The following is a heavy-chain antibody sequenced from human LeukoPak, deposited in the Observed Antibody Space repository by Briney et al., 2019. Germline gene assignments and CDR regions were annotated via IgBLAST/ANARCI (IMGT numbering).Heavy chain of an antibody. CDR3: ARLDYGDYGSFEY. V-gene: IGHV4-39*01. J-gene: IGHJ4*02. CDR2: VYYSGDT. D-gene: IGHD4-17*01. CDR1: GGSISSSSYY. Sequence: SETLSLTCTVSGGSISSSSYYWGWIRQPPGKGLEWIGTVYYSGDTYYNQSLKSRVTISADMSKNQLSLRLSSVTAADTAVYYCARLDYGDYGSFEYWGQASLVTVSS.